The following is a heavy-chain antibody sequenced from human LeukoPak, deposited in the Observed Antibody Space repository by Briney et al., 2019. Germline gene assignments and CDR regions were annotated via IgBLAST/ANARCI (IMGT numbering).Heavy chain of an antibody. J-gene: IGHJ4*02. CDR2: INHSGST. V-gene: IGHV4-34*01. CDR1: GGGFSGYY. CDR3: AILPSMVRGVIHNY. D-gene: IGHD3-10*01. Sequence: PSETLSLTCAVYGGGFSGYYWSWIRQPPGKGLEWIGEINHSGSTNYNPSLKSRVTISVDTSKNEFSLKLSSVTAADTAVYYCAILPSMVRGVIHNYWGQGTLVTVSS.